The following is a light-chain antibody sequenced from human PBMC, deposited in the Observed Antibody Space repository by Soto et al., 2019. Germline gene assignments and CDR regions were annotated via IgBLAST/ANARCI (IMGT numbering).Light chain of an antibody. CDR1: QSVFNN. CDR3: QQYYDWPSLT. V-gene: IGKV3-15*01. J-gene: IGKJ4*01. CDR2: GAS. Sequence: IAMTQSPATLSVSPGERATLSCRASQSVFNNLAWYQQKPGQAPRLLIYGASMRATGFPARFSGSGSGTEFTLSISSLQSTDFAVYYCQQYYDWPSLTFGGGTKVDIK.